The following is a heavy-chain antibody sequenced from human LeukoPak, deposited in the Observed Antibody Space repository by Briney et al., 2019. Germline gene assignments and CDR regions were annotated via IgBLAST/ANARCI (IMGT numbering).Heavy chain of an antibody. CDR1: GFTFSSNS. J-gene: IGHJ3*01. D-gene: IGHD6-6*01. CDR2: INSDGSEG. Sequence: AGGSLRLSCEASGFTFSSNSMNWVRQAPGKGLEWVASINSDGSEGYYADVVKGRFTISRDNAKNSLYLQINSLRAEDTAVYYCARSSYSSSSSVWGQGTMVTVSS. CDR3: ARSSYSSSSSV. V-gene: IGHV3-7*03.